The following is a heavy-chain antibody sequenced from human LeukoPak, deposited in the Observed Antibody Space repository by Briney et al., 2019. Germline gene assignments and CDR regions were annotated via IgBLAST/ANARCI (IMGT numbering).Heavy chain of an antibody. V-gene: IGHV1-2*02. CDR3: ASLPYCSSTSCSGLMDV. CDR1: GYTFTGYH. CDR2: INPNSGGT. D-gene: IGHD2-2*01. Sequence: ASVKVSCKASGYTFTGYHMHWVRQAPGQGLEWMGWINPNSGGTNYAQKFQGRVTMTTDTSTSTAYMELRSLRSDDTAVYYCASLPYCSSTSCSGLMDVWGQGTMVTVSS. J-gene: IGHJ3*01.